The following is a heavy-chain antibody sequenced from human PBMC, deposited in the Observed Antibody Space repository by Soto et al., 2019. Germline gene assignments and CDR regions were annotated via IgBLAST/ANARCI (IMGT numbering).Heavy chain of an antibody. CDR3: ARDRDLSADIVVVPAAMHAFDI. V-gene: IGHV3-11*01. D-gene: IGHD2-2*01. J-gene: IGHJ3*02. Sequence: QVQLVESGGGLVKPGGSLRLSCAASGFTFSHYYMSWIRQAPGKGLEWVSYISSSGSTIYYADSVKGRFTISRDNAKNSLYLQMNSLRAEDTAVYYCARDRDLSADIVVVPAAMHAFDIWGQGTMVTVSS. CDR1: GFTFSHYY. CDR2: ISSSGSTI.